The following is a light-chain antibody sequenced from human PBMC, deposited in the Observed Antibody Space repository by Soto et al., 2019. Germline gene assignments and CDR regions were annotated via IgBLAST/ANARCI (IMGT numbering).Light chain of an antibody. Sequence: QSVLTQPPSASGTPGQRVTISFSGSSSNIGTNTVNWYQQLPGSAPKFLIYSNNQRPSGVPDRFSGSKSGTSASLAISWLQPDDEADYYCAAWDGRLNGVLFGGGTKLTVL. CDR2: SNN. CDR1: SSNIGTNT. J-gene: IGLJ2*01. V-gene: IGLV1-44*01. CDR3: AAWDGRLNGVL.